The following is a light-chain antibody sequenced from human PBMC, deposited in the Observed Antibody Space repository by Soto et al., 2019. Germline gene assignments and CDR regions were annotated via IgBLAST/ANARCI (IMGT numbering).Light chain of an antibody. CDR3: QQYYSYPLT. V-gene: IGKV1-8*01. Sequence: IRMTQSPSSLSASTGDRVTITCRASQGISSYLAWYQQKPGKAPKLLIYAASTLQSGVPSRFSGSGSGTDFTLTISCLQSEDFATYYCQQYYSYPLTFGGGTKVAIK. CDR1: QGISSY. CDR2: AAS. J-gene: IGKJ4*01.